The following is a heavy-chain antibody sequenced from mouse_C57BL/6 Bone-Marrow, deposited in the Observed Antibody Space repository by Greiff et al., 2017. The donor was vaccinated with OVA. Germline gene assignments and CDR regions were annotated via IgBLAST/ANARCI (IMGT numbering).Heavy chain of an antibody. CDR1: GYTFTDYE. D-gene: IGHD2-5*01. CDR3: TRYPFYYSNAWFAY. Sequence: VQLQQSGAELVRPGASVTLSCKASGYTFTDYEMHWVKQTPVHGLEWIGAIDTETGGTAYNQKFKGKAILTADKSSSTAYMELRSLTSEDSAVYYCTRYPFYYSNAWFAYWGQGTLVTVSA. CDR2: IDTETGGT. V-gene: IGHV1-15*01. J-gene: IGHJ3*01.